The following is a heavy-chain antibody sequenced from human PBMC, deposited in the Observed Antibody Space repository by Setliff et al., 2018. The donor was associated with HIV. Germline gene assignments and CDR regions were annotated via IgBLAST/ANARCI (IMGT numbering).Heavy chain of an antibody. V-gene: IGHV4-4*07. CDR3: ARQTATGTSATFDS. CDR1: GGPISGDF. J-gene: IGHJ4*02. D-gene: IGHD2-21*02. Sequence: SETLSLTCTVSGGPISGDFWTWIRQPAGEGLEWIGRTHASGTTQCEPSLKNRCSMSIDTSKNQFSLKLSSVTAADTAVYYCARQTATGTSATFDSWGQGSLVTSPQ. CDR2: THASGTT.